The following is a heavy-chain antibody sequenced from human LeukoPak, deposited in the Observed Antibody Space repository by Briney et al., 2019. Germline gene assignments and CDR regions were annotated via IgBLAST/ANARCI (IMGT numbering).Heavy chain of an antibody. J-gene: IGHJ5*02. V-gene: IGHV7-4-1*02. CDR3: ARAYQSLGGLSLPDH. D-gene: IGHD3-16*02. CDR2: IHPNTGNP. CDR1: GYTFTDYA. Sequence: AAVKVSCKASGYTFTDYAMNWVRQAPGQGLEWMGWIHPNTGNPTYAQGFTGRFVFSLDTSVGTTYLQISSLKAEDTAVYYCARAYQSLGGLSLPDHWGQGTLVTVSS.